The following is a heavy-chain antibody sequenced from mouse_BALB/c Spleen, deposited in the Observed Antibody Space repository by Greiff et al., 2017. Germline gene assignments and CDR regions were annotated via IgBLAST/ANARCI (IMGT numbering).Heavy chain of an antibody. Sequence: VQLKESGPDLVAPSQSLSITCTVSGFSLTSYGVHWVRQPPGKGLEWLVVIWSDGSTTYNSALKSRLSISKDNSKSQVFLKMNSLQTDDTAMYYCARHMDSSGFAMDYWGQGTSVTVSS. J-gene: IGHJ4*01. CDR2: IWSDGST. D-gene: IGHD3-2*01. CDR1: GFSLTSYG. CDR3: ARHMDSSGFAMDY. V-gene: IGHV2-6-2*01.